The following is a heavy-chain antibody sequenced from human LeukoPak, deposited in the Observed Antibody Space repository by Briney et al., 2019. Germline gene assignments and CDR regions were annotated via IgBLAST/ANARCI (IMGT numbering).Heavy chain of an antibody. CDR1: GYTFTSYA. D-gene: IGHD2-2*01. J-gene: IGHJ4*02. V-gene: IGHV7-4-1*02. CDR2: INPNTGNP. CDR3: ARDGLGYCSSTSCQNPIDY. Sequence: ASVKVSCKASGYTFTSYAMNWVRQAPGQGLEWMGWINPNTGNPTYAQGFTGRFVFSLDTSVSTAYLQISSLKAEDTAVYYCARDGLGYCSSTSCQNPIDYWGQGTLVTVPS.